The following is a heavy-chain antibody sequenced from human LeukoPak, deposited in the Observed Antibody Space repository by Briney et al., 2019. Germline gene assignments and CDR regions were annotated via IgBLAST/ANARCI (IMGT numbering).Heavy chain of an antibody. V-gene: IGHV4-34*01. D-gene: IGHD3-22*01. CDR1: GGSFSGYY. CDR2: INHRGST. J-gene: IGHJ4*02. Sequence: SETLSLTCAVYGGSFSGYYWSWIRQPPGKGLEWIGEINHRGSTNYNPSLKSRVTISVDTSKNQFSLKLSSVTAADTAVYYCASGKYDYDSSGYPLLHCFDYWGQGTLVTVSS. CDR3: ASGKYDYDSSGYPLLHCFDY.